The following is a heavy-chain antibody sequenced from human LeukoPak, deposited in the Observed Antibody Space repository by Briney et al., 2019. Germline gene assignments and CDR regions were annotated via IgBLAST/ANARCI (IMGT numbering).Heavy chain of an antibody. CDR2: IYYSGST. CDR3: AREDSSGYSFNY. Sequence: SETLSLTCTVSGGSISSSSYYWGWIRQPPGKGLEWIGSIYYSGSTYYNPSLKSRVTISVDTSKNQFSLKLSSVTAADTAVYYCAREDSSGYSFNYWGQGTLVTVSS. J-gene: IGHJ4*02. D-gene: IGHD3-22*01. CDR1: GGSISSSSYY. V-gene: IGHV4-39*07.